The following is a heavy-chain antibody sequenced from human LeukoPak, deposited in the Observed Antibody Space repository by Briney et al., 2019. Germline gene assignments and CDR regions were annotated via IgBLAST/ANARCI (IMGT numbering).Heavy chain of an antibody. J-gene: IGHJ4*02. V-gene: IGHV5-51*01. D-gene: IGHD3-9*01. CDR3: ARRNYDILTGYYTLDP. Sequence: GASLQISCKGSGSSFTSYWIGWVRQVPGKGLEWMGIIYPGDSDTRYSPSFQGQVTISADKSISSAYLQWSSLKASDTAMYYCARRNYDILTGYYTLDPWGQGTLVTVSS. CDR2: IYPGDSDT. CDR1: GSSFTSYW.